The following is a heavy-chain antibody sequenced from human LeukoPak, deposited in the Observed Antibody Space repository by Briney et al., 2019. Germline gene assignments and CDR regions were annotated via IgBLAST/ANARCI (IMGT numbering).Heavy chain of an antibody. D-gene: IGHD3-22*01. J-gene: IGHJ4*02. CDR2: INPSGGST. Sequence: ASVKVSCKASGYTFTSYYMHWERQAPGQGLEWMGIINPSGGSTSYAQKFQGRVTMTRDTSTSTVYMELSSLRSEDTAVYYCARGRYRTTDYYDSSPQAYWGQGTLVTVSS. CDR3: ARGRYRTTDYYDSSPQAY. V-gene: IGHV1-46*01. CDR1: GYTFTSYY.